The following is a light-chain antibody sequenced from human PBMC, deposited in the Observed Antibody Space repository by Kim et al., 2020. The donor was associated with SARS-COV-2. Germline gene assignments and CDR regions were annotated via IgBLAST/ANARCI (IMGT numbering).Light chain of an antibody. J-gene: IGKJ2*01. CDR1: QSVNSN. Sequence: SPGERATLSCRASQSVNSNLAWYQQKPGQAPRLLIYGASTRATDIPDRFSGSGSGTEFTLIISNLHSEDIAVYYCQQYDNWPPYTFGQGTKLEI. CDR2: GAS. V-gene: IGKV3-15*01. CDR3: QQYDNWPPYT.